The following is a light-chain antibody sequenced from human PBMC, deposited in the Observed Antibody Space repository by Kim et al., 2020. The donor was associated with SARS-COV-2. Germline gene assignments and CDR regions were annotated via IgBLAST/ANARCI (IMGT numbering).Light chain of an antibody. CDR3: QQYEDLPYT. CDR1: EDIGNH. CDR2: DVS. V-gene: IGKV1-33*01. Sequence: DIQMTQSPSSLAASVGDRITITCQVSEDIGNHLNWFQQKPGKAPKLLIYDVSTLERGVPTRFSGGISGTDYTFTISSLQPEDIATYFCQQYEDLPYTFGRGTKLEI. J-gene: IGKJ2*01.